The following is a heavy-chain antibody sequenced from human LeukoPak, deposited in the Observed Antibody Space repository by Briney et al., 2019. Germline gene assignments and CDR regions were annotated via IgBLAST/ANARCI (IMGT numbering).Heavy chain of an antibody. CDR1: GFTFSSYD. J-gene: IGHJ4*02. D-gene: IGHD6-13*01. CDR2: IGTAGDT. V-gene: IGHV3-13*01. CDR3: ARVSAAGTGYYFDY. Sequence: PGGSLRLSCAASGFTFSSYDMHWVRQATGKGLEWVSAIGTAGDTYYPGSVKGRFTISRENAKNSLYLQMNSLRAEDTAVYYCARVSAAGTGYYFDYWGQGTLVTVSS.